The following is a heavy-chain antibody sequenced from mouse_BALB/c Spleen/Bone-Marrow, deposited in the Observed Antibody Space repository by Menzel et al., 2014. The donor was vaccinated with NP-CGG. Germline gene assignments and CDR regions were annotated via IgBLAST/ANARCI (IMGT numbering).Heavy chain of an antibody. Sequence: DVKLQESGGGLVQPGGSLKLSCAASGFDFSRYWMTWVRQAPGKGLGWIGEINPDSSTINYTPSLKDKFIISRDNAKNTLYLQMSKVRSEDTALYYCAKNYYYGYVAYWGQGTLVTVSA. J-gene: IGHJ3*01. CDR1: GFDFSRYW. V-gene: IGHV4-1*02. CDR2: INPDSSTI. D-gene: IGHD1-2*01. CDR3: AKNYYYGYVAY.